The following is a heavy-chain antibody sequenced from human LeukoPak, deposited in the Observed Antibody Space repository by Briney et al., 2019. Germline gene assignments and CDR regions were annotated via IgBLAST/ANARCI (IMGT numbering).Heavy chain of an antibody. J-gene: IGHJ6*03. V-gene: IGHV1-69*13. CDR3: ARDFTIVVVPAAIPNYYYYYMDV. D-gene: IGHD2-2*01. CDR2: IIPIFGTA. CDR1: GGTFSSYA. Sequence: SVKVSCKASGGTFSSYAISWVRQAPGQGLEWMGGIIPIFGTANYAQKFQGRVTITADESTSTAYMELSSLRSDDTAVYYCARDFTIVVVPAAIPNYYYYYMDVWGKGTTVTVSS.